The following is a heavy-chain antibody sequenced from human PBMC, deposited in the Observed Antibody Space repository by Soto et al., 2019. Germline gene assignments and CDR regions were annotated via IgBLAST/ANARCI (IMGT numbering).Heavy chain of an antibody. CDR2: INPNSGGT. Sequence: AAVKVSCTASGYTFTGCDRRWVRQAPGQGLEWMGWINPNSGGTNYAQKFQGRVTMTRDASISTAYMELSRLRSDDTAVYYCAATHLNWNYVTYFDYWGQGTLVTVSS. J-gene: IGHJ4*02. CDR1: GYTFTGCD. D-gene: IGHD1-7*01. V-gene: IGHV1-2*02. CDR3: AATHLNWNYVTYFDY.